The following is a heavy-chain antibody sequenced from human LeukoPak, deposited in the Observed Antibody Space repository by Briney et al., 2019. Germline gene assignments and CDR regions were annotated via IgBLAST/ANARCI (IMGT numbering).Heavy chain of an antibody. V-gene: IGHV3-66*01. J-gene: IGHJ4*02. Sequence: GGSLRLSCAASGFTVSSNYMSWVRQAPGKGLEWVSVIYSGGSTHYADSVKGRFTISRDNSKNTLYLQMNSLRAEDTAVYYCASWGQGPYGSGSYYADYWGQGTLVTVSS. CDR2: IYSGGST. CDR1: GFTVSSNY. CDR3: ASWGQGPYGSGSYYADY. D-gene: IGHD3-10*01.